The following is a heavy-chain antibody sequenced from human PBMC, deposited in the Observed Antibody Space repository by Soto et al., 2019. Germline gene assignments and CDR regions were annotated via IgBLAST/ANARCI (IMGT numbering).Heavy chain of an antibody. Sequence: SGPTLVNPTQTLTLTCTFSGFSLSSSEMCVSWIRQPPGKALEWLVLIDWDDDKFYSTSLKTRLTISKDTSKNQVVLTVTNMDRVDTATYYSARTRFSGYNKQFVYWGQGTQVTVSS. CDR3: ARTRFSGYNKQFVY. V-gene: IGHV2-70*01. CDR1: GFSLSSSEMC. D-gene: IGHD1-1*01. J-gene: IGHJ4*02. CDR2: IDWDDDK.